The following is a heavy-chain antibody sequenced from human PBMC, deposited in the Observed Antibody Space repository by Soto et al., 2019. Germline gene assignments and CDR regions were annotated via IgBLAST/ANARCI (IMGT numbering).Heavy chain of an antibody. V-gene: IGHV1-18*01. J-gene: IGHJ3*02. D-gene: IGHD3-22*01. CDR1: GYTFTSYG. CDR2: ISAYNGNT. Sequence: ASVKVSCKASGYTFTSYGISWVRQAPGQGLEWMGWISAYNGNTNYAQKLQGRVTMTTDTSTSTAYMELRSLRSDDTAVYYCAREVHSWYYYDSSGYYSGAFDIWG. CDR3: AREVHSWYYYDSSGYYSGAFDI.